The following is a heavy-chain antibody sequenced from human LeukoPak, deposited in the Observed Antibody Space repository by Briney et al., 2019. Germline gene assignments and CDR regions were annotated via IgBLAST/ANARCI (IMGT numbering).Heavy chain of an antibody. V-gene: IGHV3-7*04. CDR2: IKQDGSEK. J-gene: IGHJ4*02. CDR3: ARDAGGWGYYFDY. D-gene: IGHD6-19*01. CDR1: GFTFTSYW. Sequence: GGSLRLSCAASGFTFTSYWMSCVRQAPGKGLEWVANIKQDGSEKYYVDSVKGRFTISRDNAKNSLYLQMDSLRAEDTAVYYCARDAGGWGYYFDYWGQGTLVTVSS.